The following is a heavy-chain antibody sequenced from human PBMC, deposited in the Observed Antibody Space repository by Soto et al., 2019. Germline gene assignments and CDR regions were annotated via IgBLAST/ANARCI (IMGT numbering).Heavy chain of an antibody. Sequence: EVQLLESGGGLVQPGGSLRLSCAASGFTFSNYAMSWVRQTPGKGLEWVSTISGGGGNTYYPDSVKGWFTISRDNSKDTVYLQMNSLRAEDTAIYYCAKERLGRGADYWGQGALVTVTS. J-gene: IGHJ4*02. CDR2: ISGGGGNT. CDR1: GFTFSNYA. CDR3: AKERLGRGADY. V-gene: IGHV3-23*01.